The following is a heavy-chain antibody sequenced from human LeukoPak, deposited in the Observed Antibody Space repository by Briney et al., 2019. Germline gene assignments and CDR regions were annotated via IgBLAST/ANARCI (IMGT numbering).Heavy chain of an antibody. Sequence: GSLRLSCAASGFSFSIYFMNWVRQAPGKGLEWVSSISRTSEYIHYADSVRGRFAISRDNAKNSVYLQMNSLRAEDTAVYFCAGGGDFDYWGQGILVTVSA. CDR3: AGGGDFDY. CDR2: ISRTSEYI. CDR1: GFSFSIYF. D-gene: IGHD3-16*01. J-gene: IGHJ4*02. V-gene: IGHV3-21*01.